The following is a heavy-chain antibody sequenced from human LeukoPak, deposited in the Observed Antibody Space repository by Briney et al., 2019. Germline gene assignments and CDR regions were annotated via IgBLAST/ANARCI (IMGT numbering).Heavy chain of an antibody. J-gene: IGHJ3*02. CDR2: IIHDRGTGRGTP. V-gene: IGHV4-34*12. CDR1: GGSFSGNY. D-gene: IGHD6-13*01. Sequence: PSEPLSLTCAVYGGSFSGNYWSWIRQPPGKGLEWIGEIIHDRGTGRGTPTYNSSLKSRVTISVDTSKNQFSLNLNAVTAADTAVYYCAREGIAAAGPDAFDIWGQGTMVTVSS. CDR3: AREGIAAAGPDAFDI.